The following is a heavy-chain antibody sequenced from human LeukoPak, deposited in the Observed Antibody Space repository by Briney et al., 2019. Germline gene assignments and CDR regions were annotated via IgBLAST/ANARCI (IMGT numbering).Heavy chain of an antibody. J-gene: IGHJ5*02. CDR2: IYYSGST. D-gene: IGHD3-16*01. V-gene: IGHV4-39*01. CDR3: ARIYAQYATSWGPFDP. CDR1: GGSISSSSYY. Sequence: PSETLSLTCTVSGGSISSSSYYWGWIRQPPGKGLEWIGSIYYSGSTSNNPSLKSRVTISVDASKNQFSLKLTSVTAADTAVYYCARIYAQYATSWGPFDPWGQGTLVTVSS.